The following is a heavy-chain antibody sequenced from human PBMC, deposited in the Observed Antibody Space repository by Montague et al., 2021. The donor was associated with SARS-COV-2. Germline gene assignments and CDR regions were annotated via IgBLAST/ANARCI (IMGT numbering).Heavy chain of an antibody. CDR2: YIGNT. D-gene: IGHD3-10*01. V-gene: IGHV4-39*01. CDR3: ARRESSYGWGD. J-gene: IGHJ4*02. Sequence: YIGNTYYSWSLKSRLTISVVTSKNQFSLKLTSVTAADTALYYCARRESSYGWGDWGQGTLVNVSS.